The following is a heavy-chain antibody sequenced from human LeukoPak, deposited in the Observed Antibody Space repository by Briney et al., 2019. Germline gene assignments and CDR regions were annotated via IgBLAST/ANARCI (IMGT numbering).Heavy chain of an antibody. V-gene: IGHV3-15*01. J-gene: IGHJ5*02. Sequence: EPGGSLRLSCAASGFTFSKAWMSWVRQAPGKGLEWVGRIKSKTDGGTTDYAAPVKGRFTISRDDSKNTLYLQMNSLRTEDTAVYYCAVNDYVGWFDPWGQGTLVTVSS. CDR2: IKSKTDGGTT. D-gene: IGHD4-17*01. CDR1: GFTFSKAW. CDR3: AVNDYVGWFDP.